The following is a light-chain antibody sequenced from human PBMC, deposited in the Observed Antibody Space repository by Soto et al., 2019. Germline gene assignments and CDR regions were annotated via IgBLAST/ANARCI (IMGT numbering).Light chain of an antibody. Sequence: DIQMTQSPSTLSGSVGDRVTITCLASQGISSYLVWYQQKPGKAPKLLIHATSTLQSGVPSRFSGSGSGTEFTLTISSLQPEDFETYYCQQLSNYPITFGQGTRLEIK. J-gene: IGKJ5*01. V-gene: IGKV1-9*01. CDR1: QGISSY. CDR3: QQLSNYPIT. CDR2: ATS.